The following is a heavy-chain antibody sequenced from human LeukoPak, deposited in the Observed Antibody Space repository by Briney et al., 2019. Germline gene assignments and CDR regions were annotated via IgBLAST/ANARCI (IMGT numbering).Heavy chain of an antibody. V-gene: IGHV3-23*01. Sequence: GGSLRLSCAASGFTFSSYAMSWVRQAPGKGLEWVSVISGSGDNTYYADSVKGRLTISRDNSKNTLYLQMNSLRAEDTAVYYCAKVLFFDYDPFDYWGQGTLVTVSS. CDR1: GFTFSSYA. J-gene: IGHJ4*02. CDR3: AKVLFFDYDPFDY. CDR2: ISGSGDNT. D-gene: IGHD3/OR15-3a*01.